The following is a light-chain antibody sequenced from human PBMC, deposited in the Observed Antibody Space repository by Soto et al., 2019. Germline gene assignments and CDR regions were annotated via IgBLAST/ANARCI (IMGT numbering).Light chain of an antibody. V-gene: IGKV3-11*01. J-gene: IGKJ4*01. CDR1: QSVSGY. Sequence: EIVLTQSPATLSLSPGNRATLSCRASQSVSGYLAWYQQKPGQAPRLLIYDASNRSTGIPARFRGSGSGTDFTLTITSLEPEDFAVYYGQQRSNWPSTFGGGTKVEI. CDR2: DAS. CDR3: QQRSNWPST.